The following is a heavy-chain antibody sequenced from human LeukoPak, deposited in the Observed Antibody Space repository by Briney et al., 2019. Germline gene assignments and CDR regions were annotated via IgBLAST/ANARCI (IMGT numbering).Heavy chain of an antibody. V-gene: IGHV4-39*07. CDR2: IYYSGTT. D-gene: IGHD6-19*01. CDR1: GGSISTTSYF. CDR3: ARVYSSTHNWFDA. Sequence: SETLSLTCTVSGGSISTTSYFWAWIRQPPGEGLEWIGSIYYSGTTYFNSSLKSRVTISVERSKNHFSLKLSSVTVADTALYYCARVYSSTHNWFDAWGQGIQVTVSS. J-gene: IGHJ5*02.